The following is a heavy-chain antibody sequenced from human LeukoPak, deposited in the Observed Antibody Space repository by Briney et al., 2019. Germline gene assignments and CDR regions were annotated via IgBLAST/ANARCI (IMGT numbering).Heavy chain of an antibody. J-gene: IGHJ4*02. CDR2: IYYSGST. V-gene: IGHV4-59*12. CDR3: ARGGGLRTFDY. CDR1: GGSISSYY. Sequence: SETLSLTCTVSGGSISSYYWSWIRQPPGKGLEWIGYIYYSGSTNYNPSLKSRVTISVDTSKNQFSLKLSSVTAADTAVYYCARGGGLRTFDYWGQGTLVTVSS. D-gene: IGHD4-23*01.